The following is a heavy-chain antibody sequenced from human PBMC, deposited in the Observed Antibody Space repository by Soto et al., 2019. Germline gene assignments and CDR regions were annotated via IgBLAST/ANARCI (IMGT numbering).Heavy chain of an antibody. V-gene: IGHV3-23*01. CDR2: ISGSGHTT. CDR1: GVSLGTYG. D-gene: IGHD2-15*01. Sequence: PGGSLRLSCAVSGVSLGTYGMTWVRQAPGKGLEWVSSISGSGHTTYYADSVQGRFTISKDNSKNTLYLHMDSLRADDTAIYYCAKDRMSTITHDAFDVWGQGTMVTVSS. J-gene: IGHJ3*01. CDR3: AKDRMSTITHDAFDV.